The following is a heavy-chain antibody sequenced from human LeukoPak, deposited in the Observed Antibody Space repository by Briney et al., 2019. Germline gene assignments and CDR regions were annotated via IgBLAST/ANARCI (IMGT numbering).Heavy chain of an antibody. CDR1: GFTFSSYA. Sequence: GGSLRLSCAASGFTFSSYAMSWVRQAPGKGLEWVSAISGSGGSTYYAGSVKGRFTISRDNSKNTLYLQMNSLRAEDTAVYYCVGFRGEWLAAIYFDYWGQGTLVTVSS. CDR3: VGFRGEWLAAIYFDY. CDR2: ISGSGGST. J-gene: IGHJ4*02. V-gene: IGHV3-23*01. D-gene: IGHD6-19*01.